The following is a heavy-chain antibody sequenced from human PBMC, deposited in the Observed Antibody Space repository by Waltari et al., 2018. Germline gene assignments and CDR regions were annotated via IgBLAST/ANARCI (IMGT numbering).Heavy chain of an antibody. V-gene: IGHV1-69*14. Sequence: QVQLVQSGAEVKKPGSSVKVSCKASGGTFSSYELSWVRQAPGQGLEWMGGIIPIFGTANYAQKVQGRVTITADKSTSTAYMELSSLRSEDTAVYYCARDSYYSSGYINWFDPWGQGTLVTVSS. CDR3: ARDSYYSSGYINWFDP. CDR1: GGTFSSYE. D-gene: IGHD3-22*01. CDR2: IIPIFGTA. J-gene: IGHJ5*02.